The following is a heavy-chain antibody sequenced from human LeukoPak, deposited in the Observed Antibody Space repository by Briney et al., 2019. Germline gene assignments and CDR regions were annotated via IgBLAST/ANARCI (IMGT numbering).Heavy chain of an antibody. D-gene: IGHD3-10*01. Sequence: SETLSLTCTVSGGSISSSSYYWGWIRQPPGKGLEWIGSIYYSGSTYYNPSLKSRVTISVDTSKNQFSLKLSSVTAADTAVYYCARRAFGELIHWGQGTLVTVSS. CDR3: ARRAFGELIH. CDR1: GGSISSSSYY. V-gene: IGHV4-39*07. J-gene: IGHJ4*02. CDR2: IYYSGST.